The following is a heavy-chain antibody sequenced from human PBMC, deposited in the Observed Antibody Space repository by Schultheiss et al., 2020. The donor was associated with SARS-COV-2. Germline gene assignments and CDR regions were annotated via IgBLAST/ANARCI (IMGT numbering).Heavy chain of an antibody. CDR2: VSWNGSRT. Sequence: GGSLRLSCAASGFTFSNSDMNWVRQAPGKGLEWVSGVSWNGSRTHYADSVKGRFIISRDNSRNTLYLQMNSLRAEDTAVYYCAKDLVGSGSPPFDYWGQGTLVTVSS. V-gene: IGHV3-19*01. CDR3: AKDLVGSGSPPFDY. J-gene: IGHJ4*02. D-gene: IGHD3-10*01. CDR1: GFTFSNSD.